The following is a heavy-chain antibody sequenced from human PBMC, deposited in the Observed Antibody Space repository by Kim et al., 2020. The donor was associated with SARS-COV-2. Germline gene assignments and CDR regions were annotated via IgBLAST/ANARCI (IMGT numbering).Heavy chain of an antibody. Sequence: SETLSLTCTVSGGSISSYYWSWIRQPPGKGLEWIGYIYYSGSTNYNPSLKSRVTISVDTSKNQFSLKLSSVTAADTAVYYCARLYDYGAHAWFDPWGQGTLVTVSS. CDR3: ARLYDYGAHAWFDP. CDR1: GGSISSYY. J-gene: IGHJ5*02. CDR2: IYYSGST. D-gene: IGHD4-17*01. V-gene: IGHV4-59*13.